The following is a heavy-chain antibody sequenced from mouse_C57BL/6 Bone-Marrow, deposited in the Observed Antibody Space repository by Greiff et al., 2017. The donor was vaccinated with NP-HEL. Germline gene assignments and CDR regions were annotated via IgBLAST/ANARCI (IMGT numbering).Heavy chain of an antibody. J-gene: IGHJ4*01. D-gene: IGHD2-13*01. Sequence: EVKLVESGGGLVQPKGSLKLSCAASGFSFNTYAMNWVRQAPGKGLEWVARIRRKSNNYATNYAVSGKDRLTISRDDSESRLYLKMKNMKTEDTAMYYCVRHNDFYARDYWGRGTAVTVSS. CDR1: GFSFNTYA. CDR2: IRRKSNNYAT. CDR3: VRHNDFYARDY. V-gene: IGHV10-1*01.